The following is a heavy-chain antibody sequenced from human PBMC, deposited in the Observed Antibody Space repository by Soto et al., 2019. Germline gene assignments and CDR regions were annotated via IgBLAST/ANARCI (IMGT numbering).Heavy chain of an antibody. CDR3: ASVKYSPPYYYYYGMDV. J-gene: IGHJ6*02. D-gene: IGHD5-18*01. Sequence: QVQLVQSGAEVKKPGASVKVSCKASGYTFTSYGIRWVRQAPGQGLEWMGWISAYNGNTNYAQKLQGRVTMTTDTSTSTAYMELRSLRSEDTAVYYCASVKYSPPYYYYYGMDVWGQGTTVTVSS. V-gene: IGHV1-18*01. CDR2: ISAYNGNT. CDR1: GYTFTSYG.